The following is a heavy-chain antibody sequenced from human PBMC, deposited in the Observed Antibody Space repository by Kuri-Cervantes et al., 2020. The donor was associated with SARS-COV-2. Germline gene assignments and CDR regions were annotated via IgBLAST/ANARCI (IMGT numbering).Heavy chain of an antibody. V-gene: IGHV3-64*02. J-gene: IGHJ6*03. CDR3: ARDGIAVAGAFYYYYYYMGV. CDR2: ISSNGGNT. CDR1: GFTFSSYA. D-gene: IGHD6-19*01. Sequence: GGSLRLSCSASGFTFSSYAMHWVRQAPGKGLEYVSAISSNGGNTYYAGSVKGRFTISRDNSKNTLYLQMGSLRAEDMAVYYCARDGIAVAGAFYYYYYYMGVWGKGNTV.